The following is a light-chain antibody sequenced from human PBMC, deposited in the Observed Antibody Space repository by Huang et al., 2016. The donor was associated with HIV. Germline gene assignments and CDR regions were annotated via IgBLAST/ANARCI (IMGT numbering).Light chain of an antibody. V-gene: IGKV1-9*01. CDR1: QAIGTY. J-gene: IGKJ4*01. Sequence: IQLTQSPSSLSASVGVRVTITCRANQAIGTYLAWYQQKPGKAPELLLNSSSTLRSGVPARFSGGGSGTDFTLTITSLQPEDFASYSCQHLYTFGGGTKVEIK. CDR2: SSS. CDR3: QHLYT.